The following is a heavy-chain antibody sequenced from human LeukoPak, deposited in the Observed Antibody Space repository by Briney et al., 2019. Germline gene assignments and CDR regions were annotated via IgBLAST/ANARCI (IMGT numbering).Heavy chain of an antibody. V-gene: IGHV1-18*01. CDR3: ARDPATVTTEDYYYYYGMDV. J-gene: IGHJ6*02. CDR1: GYSFITYG. D-gene: IGHD4-17*01. CDR2: ISGNTGNT. Sequence: ASVKVSCKAAGYSFITYGISWVRQAPGQGLEWMGWISGNTGNTNYAQKVQGRVTMTTDTSTSTAYMELRSLRSDDTAVYYCARDPATVTTEDYYYYYGMDVWGQGTTVTVSS.